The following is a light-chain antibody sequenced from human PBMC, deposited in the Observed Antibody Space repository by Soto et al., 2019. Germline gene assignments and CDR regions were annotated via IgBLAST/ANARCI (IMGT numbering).Light chain of an antibody. CDR2: SDN. CDR3: SSYTSYSTVL. Sequence: QSVLTQPPSASGTPGQRVTISCSGSRSNIGDNYVYWYQQVPGTAPKPLIYSDNQRPSGVPDRFSGSKAGTSASLAISGLRSEDEADYYCSSYTSYSTVLFGGGTKLTVL. V-gene: IGLV1-47*02. J-gene: IGLJ3*02. CDR1: RSNIGDNY.